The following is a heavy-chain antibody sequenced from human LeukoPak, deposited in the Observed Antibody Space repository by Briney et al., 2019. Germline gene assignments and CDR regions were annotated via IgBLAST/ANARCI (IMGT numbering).Heavy chain of an antibody. D-gene: IGHD1-26*01. V-gene: IGHV5-51*01. CDR1: GYRFTSYW. CDR3: ARPRGSYSEYFDY. CDR2: IYPGDSDT. Sequence: GASLRISCKVSGYRFTSYWIGWVRQMPGKGLEGMGVIYPGDSDTRYSPSFQGQVTISADKSISTAYLQWSSLKASDTAMYYCARPRGSYSEYFDYWGQGTLVTVSS. J-gene: IGHJ4*02.